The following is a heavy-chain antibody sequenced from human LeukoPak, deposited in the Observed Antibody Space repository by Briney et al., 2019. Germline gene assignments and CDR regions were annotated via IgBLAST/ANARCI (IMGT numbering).Heavy chain of an antibody. CDR3: ARDYDILTGFYFDY. CDR2: INPNSGGT. CDR1: GYTFTGYY. D-gene: IGHD3-9*01. Sequence: GASVKVCCKASGYTFTGYYMHWVRQAPGQGLEWMGWINPNSGGTNYAQKFQGRVTMTRDTSISTAYMELSRLRSDDTAVYYCARDYDILTGFYFDYWGQGTLVTVSS. J-gene: IGHJ4*02. V-gene: IGHV1-2*02.